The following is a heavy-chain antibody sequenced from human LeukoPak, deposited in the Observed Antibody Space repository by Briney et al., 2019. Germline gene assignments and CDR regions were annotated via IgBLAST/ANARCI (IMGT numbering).Heavy chain of an antibody. CDR2: ISGSGGST. CDR1: GFTFSSYA. J-gene: IGHJ4*02. D-gene: IGHD6-19*01. CDR3: AKQSFSSGCYDN. Sequence: GGSLRLSCAASGFTFSSYAMGWVRQAPGEGLEWVSGISGSGGSTYYADSVKGRFTISRDNSKNTLYLQMNSLRAEDTAVYYCAKQSFSSGCYDNWGQGTLVTVSS. V-gene: IGHV3-23*01.